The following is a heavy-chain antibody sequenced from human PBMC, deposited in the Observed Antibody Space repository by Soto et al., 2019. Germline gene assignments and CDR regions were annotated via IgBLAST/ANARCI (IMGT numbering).Heavy chain of an antibody. J-gene: IGHJ4*02. V-gene: IGHV1-18*04. CDR3: ARGPPSGSFSLTPRY. CDR1: GYSFHNFG. CDR2: ISGQIAKT. Sequence: QVQLVQSGPEVKKPGASVKVSCKASGYSFHNFGIIWVRQAPGQGLKWMGWISGQIAKTNYAQKFQGKVTMTTDTSTSTAYMELNTLTSDDTAMYYCARGPPSGSFSLTPRYWGQGTLVTVSS. D-gene: IGHD1-26*01.